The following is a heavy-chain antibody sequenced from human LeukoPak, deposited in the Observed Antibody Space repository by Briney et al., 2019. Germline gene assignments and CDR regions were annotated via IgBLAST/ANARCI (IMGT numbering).Heavy chain of an antibody. Sequence: PSETLSLTCAVYGGAFSGYSWSWIRHPPGKGLEWIGEINHSGSTNYTPSLKSRVTISVDTSKNQFSLKLSSVTAADTAVYYCARERENGYNLLADWGQGSLVTVSA. D-gene: IGHD5-24*01. V-gene: IGHV4-34*01. CDR3: ARERENGYNLLAD. CDR2: INHSGST. J-gene: IGHJ1*01. CDR1: GGAFSGYS.